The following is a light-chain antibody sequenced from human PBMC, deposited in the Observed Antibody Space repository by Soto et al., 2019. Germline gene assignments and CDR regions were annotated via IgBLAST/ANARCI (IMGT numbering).Light chain of an antibody. CDR1: SSDVGGYNF. V-gene: IGLV2-14*01. CDR3: SSYTTSGTLV. CDR2: EVN. J-gene: IGLJ2*01. Sequence: QSALTQPASVSGSPGQSITLSCTGTSSDVGGYNFVSWYQQHAGKAPKLMIYEVNNRPSGVSNRFAGSKSGNTASLTISGLQAEDAADYYCSSYTTSGTLVFGGGTKLTVL.